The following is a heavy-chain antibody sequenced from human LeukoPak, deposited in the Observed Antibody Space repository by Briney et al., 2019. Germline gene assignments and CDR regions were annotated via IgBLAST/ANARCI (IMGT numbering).Heavy chain of an antibody. D-gene: IGHD1-1*01. V-gene: IGHV3-53*01. CDR3: ARRTSGTTRDY. J-gene: IGHJ4*02. Sequence: PGGSLRLSCAASGFTISSSYMSWVRQAPGKGLEWVSVIYSGGSTYYADSVKGRFTISRDNSRNTLYLQVDSLRAEDTAVYYCARRTSGTTRDYWGQGTLVTVSS. CDR2: IYSGGST. CDR1: GFTISSSY.